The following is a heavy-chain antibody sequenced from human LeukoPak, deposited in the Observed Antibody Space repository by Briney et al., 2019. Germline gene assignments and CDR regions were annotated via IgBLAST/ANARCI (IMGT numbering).Heavy chain of an antibody. CDR1: GFTVSSNY. Sequence: GGSLRLSCAASGFTVSSNYMSWVRQAPGKGLEWVSAISGSGGSTYYADSVKGRFTISRDNPKNTLYLQMNSLRAEDTAVYYCAKWGDIVVVPAAIQLDYWGQGTLVTVSS. D-gene: IGHD2-2*01. J-gene: IGHJ4*02. CDR3: AKWGDIVVVPAAIQLDY. CDR2: ISGSGGST. V-gene: IGHV3-23*01.